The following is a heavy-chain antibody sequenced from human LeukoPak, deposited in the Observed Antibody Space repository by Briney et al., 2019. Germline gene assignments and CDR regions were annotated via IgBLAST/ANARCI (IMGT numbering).Heavy chain of an antibody. D-gene: IGHD6-13*01. CDR1: GGSISSYY. V-gene: IGHV4-59*08. CDR3: ARFIAAVGFDY. J-gene: IGHJ4*02. CDR2: IYYSGST. Sequence: SETLSLTCTVSGGSISSYYWSWIRQPPGKGLEWIGYIYYSGSTNYSPSLKSRVTISVDTSKNQFSLKLGSVTAADTAVYYCARFIAAVGFDYWGQGTLVTVSS.